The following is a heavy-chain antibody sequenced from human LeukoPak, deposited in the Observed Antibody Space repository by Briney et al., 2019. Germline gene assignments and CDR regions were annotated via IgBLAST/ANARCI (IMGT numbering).Heavy chain of an antibody. Sequence: GGSLRLSCAASGFTFNNYNMNWVRQAPGKSLEWVSSITSSGTYIFYADSVKGRFTISRDNAKNSLYLQMNSLGPEDTAVYYCARDPYSGNYGNYYYYYMDVWGKGTTVTISS. J-gene: IGHJ6*03. V-gene: IGHV3-21*01. D-gene: IGHD1-26*01. CDR3: ARDPYSGNYGNYYYYYMDV. CDR1: GFTFNNYN. CDR2: ITSSGTYI.